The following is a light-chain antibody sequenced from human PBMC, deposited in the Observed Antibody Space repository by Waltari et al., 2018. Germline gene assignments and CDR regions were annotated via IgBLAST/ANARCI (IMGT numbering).Light chain of an antibody. V-gene: IGLV1-40*01. J-gene: IGLJ2*01. CDR1: SPTLRAGYD. CDR2: DNN. CDR3: QSYDSSLSASVV. Sequence: QSVLTQPPSVSGAPGQRATIPCTRSSPTLRAGYDGHWYRQLPGTAPKLLISDNNDRPSGVPDRFSGSKSGTSASLAITGLQAEDEADYYCQSYDSSLSASVVFGGGTKLTVL.